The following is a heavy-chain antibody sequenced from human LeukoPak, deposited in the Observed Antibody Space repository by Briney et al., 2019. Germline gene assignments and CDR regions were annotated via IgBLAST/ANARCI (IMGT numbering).Heavy chain of an antibody. CDR3: VGGEGLNYYGSGSYGDY. D-gene: IGHD3-10*01. CDR2: IRYDGSNK. CDR1: GFTFSSYG. Sequence: QTGGSLRLSCAASGFTFSSYGMHWVRQAPGKGLEWVAFIRYDGSNKYYADSVKGRFTISRDNAKNSLYLQMNSLRAEDTAVYYCVGGEGLNYYGSGSYGDYWGQGTLVTVSS. V-gene: IGHV3-30*02. J-gene: IGHJ4*02.